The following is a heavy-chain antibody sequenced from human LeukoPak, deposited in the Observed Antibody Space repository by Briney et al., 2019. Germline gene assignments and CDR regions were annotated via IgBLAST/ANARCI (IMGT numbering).Heavy chain of an antibody. V-gene: IGHV4-34*01. D-gene: IGHD6-13*01. CDR1: GGSFSGYY. CDR2: INHSGST. Sequence: SETLSLTCAVYGGSFSGYYWSWIRQPPGKGLEWIGEINHSGSTNYNPSLKSRVTISADTSKNQFSLKLSSVTAADTAVYYCARLSSPEVDAFDIWGQGTMVTVSS. CDR3: ARLSSPEVDAFDI. J-gene: IGHJ3*02.